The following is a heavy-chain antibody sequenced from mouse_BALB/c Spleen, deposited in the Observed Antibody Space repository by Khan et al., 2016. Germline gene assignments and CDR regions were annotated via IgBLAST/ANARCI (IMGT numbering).Heavy chain of an antibody. Sequence: EVQLQESGPGLVKPSQSLSLTCTVTGYSITSDYAWNWIRQLPGNKLGWMGYISYSGSTSYNPSLKSRISITRDTSKNKFFLRLNPGTTQDTATYYCAEELVWFAYWGQGTLVTVSA. CDR2: ISYSGST. CDR1: GYSITSDYA. V-gene: IGHV3-2*02. CDR3: AEELVWFAY. J-gene: IGHJ3*01.